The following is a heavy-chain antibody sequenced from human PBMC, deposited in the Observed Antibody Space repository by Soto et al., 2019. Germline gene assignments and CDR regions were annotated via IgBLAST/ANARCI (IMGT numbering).Heavy chain of an antibody. Sequence: QVPLVQSGAEVKKPGASVKVSCTASGYTFTSDGITWVRQAPGQGLEWMGWINTSNGKTYYAQKLQGRVTMTTDTSTSTGYMELRSLRSDDTAVYYCARGITFGGVLNGMDVWGQGTTVTVSS. J-gene: IGHJ6*02. CDR3: ARGITFGGVLNGMDV. CDR2: INTSNGKT. CDR1: GYTFTSDG. V-gene: IGHV1-18*01. D-gene: IGHD3-16*01.